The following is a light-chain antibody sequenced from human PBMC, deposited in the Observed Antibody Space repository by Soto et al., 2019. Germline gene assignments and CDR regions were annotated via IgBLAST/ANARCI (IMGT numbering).Light chain of an antibody. J-gene: IGLJ3*02. Sequence: SYELTQAPSVSVAPGKTATITCGGYDVGTKSVHWYQQRPGQAPVLVIYYDRDRPSGIPERFSGSNSGNTASLTISRAEAGDEADYYCQVWDSSNDHGVFGGGTKLTVL. CDR3: QVWDSSNDHGV. CDR1: DVGTKS. V-gene: IGLV3-21*04. CDR2: YDR.